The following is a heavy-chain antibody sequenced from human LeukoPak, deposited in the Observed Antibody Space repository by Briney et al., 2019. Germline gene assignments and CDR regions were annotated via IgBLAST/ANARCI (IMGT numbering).Heavy chain of an antibody. CDR1: GGSISSGGYY. V-gene: IGHV4-31*03. CDR3: ALSRYGEAIFDY. Sequence: SQTLSLTCTVSGGSISSGGYYWSWIRQHPGKGLEWIRYIYYSGSTYYNPSLKSRVTISVDTSKNQFSLQLHSVTAADTAVYYCALSRYGEAIFDYWGQGSLVTVSS. J-gene: IGHJ4*02. CDR2: IYYSGST. D-gene: IGHD3-10*01.